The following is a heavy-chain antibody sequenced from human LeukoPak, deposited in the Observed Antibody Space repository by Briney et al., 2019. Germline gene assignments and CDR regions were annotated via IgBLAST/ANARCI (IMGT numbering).Heavy chain of an antibody. CDR1: GYTFTSYY. V-gene: IGHV1-46*01. J-gene: IGHJ6*02. CDR2: INPSGGST. D-gene: IGHD3-22*01. Sequence: EASVTVSCKASGYTFTSYYMHWVRQAPGQGLEWMGIINPSGGSTSYAQKFQGRVTMTRDTSTSTVYMELSSLRSEDTAVYYCARDLGRSSGYYYGGEQYYYYYGMDVWGQGTTVTVSS. CDR3: ARDLGRSSGYYYGGEQYYYYYGMDV.